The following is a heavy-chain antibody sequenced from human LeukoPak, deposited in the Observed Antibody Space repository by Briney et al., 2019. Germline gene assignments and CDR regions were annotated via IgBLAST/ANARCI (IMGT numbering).Heavy chain of an antibody. CDR3: ARPPSAYYYYMDV. CDR1: GFTFSSYW. V-gene: IGHV3-7*01. Sequence: GXSLRLSCAASGFTFSSYWMSWVRQAPGKGLEWVANIKQDGSEKYYVDSVKGRFTISRDNAKNSLYLQMNSLRAEDTAVYYCARPPSAYYYYMDVWGKGTTVTVSS. CDR2: IKQDGSEK. D-gene: IGHD2-15*01. J-gene: IGHJ6*03.